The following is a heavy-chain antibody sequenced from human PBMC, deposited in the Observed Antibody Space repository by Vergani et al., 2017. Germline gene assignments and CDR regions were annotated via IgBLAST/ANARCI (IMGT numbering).Heavy chain of an antibody. Sequence: QVQLVQSGAEVKKPGASVKVSCKASGYTFTGYYMHWVRQAPGQGLEWMGWINPNSGGTNYAQKFQGWVTMTRDTSISTAYMALSRLRSDDTAVYYCARADSSGWPHYFDYWGQGTLVTVSS. CDR1: GYTFTGYY. V-gene: IGHV1-2*04. J-gene: IGHJ4*02. CDR2: INPNSGGT. D-gene: IGHD6-19*01. CDR3: ARADSSGWPHYFDY.